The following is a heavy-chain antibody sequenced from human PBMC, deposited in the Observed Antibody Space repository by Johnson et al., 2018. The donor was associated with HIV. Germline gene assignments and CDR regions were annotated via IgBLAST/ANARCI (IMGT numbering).Heavy chain of an antibody. V-gene: IGHV3-30*04. CDR2: ISFDGTNK. J-gene: IGHJ3*01. CDR1: GFTFSRNA. CDR3: ARGSLTDDSFAE. D-gene: IGHD2-8*01. Sequence: QVQLVESGGGVVQPGRSLGLSCTASGFTFSRNAMHWVRQPPGKGLEWVAVISFDGTNKHYGDSVRGRFTISRDNSQNPLSLQMNSLTTEDTAIYYCARGSLTDDSFAEWGQGTMVLVSS.